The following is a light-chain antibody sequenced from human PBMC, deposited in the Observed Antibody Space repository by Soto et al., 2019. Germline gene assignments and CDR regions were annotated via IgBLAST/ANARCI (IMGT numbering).Light chain of an antibody. CDR2: GAS. J-gene: IGKJ2*01. CDR1: QSVSSGN. CDR3: QQYGSSPQYT. Sequence: EIVLTQSPGTLSLSPGERATLSCRASQSVSSGNLAWYQQKPGQAPRLLIYGASSRATGIPDRFSGSGSGTDFTITISRLEPEDFAVYYCQQYGSSPQYTFGQGTKLEIK. V-gene: IGKV3-20*01.